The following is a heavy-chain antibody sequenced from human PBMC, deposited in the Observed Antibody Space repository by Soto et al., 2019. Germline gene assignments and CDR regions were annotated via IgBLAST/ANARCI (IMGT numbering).Heavy chain of an antibody. CDR3: ARIRRDYGDYVFPI. D-gene: IGHD4-17*01. CDR2: IFSNDEK. Sequence: QVTLKESGPVLVKPTETLTLTCTVSGFSLSNARMGVSWIRQSPGKALEWLAHIFSNDEKSYSTSLKSRLTISKDTSKSQVVLTMTNMDPVDTATYYCARIRRDYGDYVFPIWGQGTLVTVSS. J-gene: IGHJ4*02. CDR1: GFSLSNARMG. V-gene: IGHV2-26*01.